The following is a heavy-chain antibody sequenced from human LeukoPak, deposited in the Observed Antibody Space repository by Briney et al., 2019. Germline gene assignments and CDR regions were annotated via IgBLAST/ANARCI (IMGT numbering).Heavy chain of an antibody. CDR3: TTGTRGD. CDR1: GLTVTNAW. D-gene: IGHD3-10*01. V-gene: IGHV3-15*07. CDR2: IASKTDGGAT. Sequence: GGSLRLSCSASGLTVTNAWMNWVRQAPGEGLDWVGRIASKTDGGATDYAAPVKGRFTISRDDSKNTLNLQMNSLKTEDTAVYYCTTGTRGDWGQGTLVTVSS. J-gene: IGHJ4*02.